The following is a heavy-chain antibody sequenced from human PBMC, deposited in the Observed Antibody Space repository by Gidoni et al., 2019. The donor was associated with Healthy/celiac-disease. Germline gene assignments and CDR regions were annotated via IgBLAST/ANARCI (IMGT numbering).Heavy chain of an antibody. CDR3: ARGAYSSSWYSAFDY. Sequence: EVQLVESGVGLVQPGVSLRLSCAASGFTFSSYSMNWVRQAPGKGLEWVSYISSSSSTIYYADSVKGRFTISRDNAKNSLYLQMNSLRAEDTAVYYCARGAYSSSWYSAFDYWGQGTLVTVSS. J-gene: IGHJ4*02. V-gene: IGHV3-48*01. CDR2: ISSSSSTI. D-gene: IGHD6-13*01. CDR1: GFTFSSYS.